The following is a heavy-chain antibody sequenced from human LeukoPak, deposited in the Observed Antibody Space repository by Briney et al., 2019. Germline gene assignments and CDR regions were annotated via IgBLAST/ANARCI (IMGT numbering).Heavy chain of an antibody. Sequence: GGSLRLSCATSGFTFSLYWINWVREAPGKGLESVANIKEDGSKKYYVESVKGRFTISRDNAKNSVFLQMNTLRADDTAIYYCARATRDDFGDVHDAFDVWGQGTMVAVSS. V-gene: IGHV3-7*01. CDR2: IKEDGSKK. J-gene: IGHJ3*01. CDR1: GFTFSLYW. D-gene: IGHD4-17*01. CDR3: ARATRDDFGDVHDAFDV.